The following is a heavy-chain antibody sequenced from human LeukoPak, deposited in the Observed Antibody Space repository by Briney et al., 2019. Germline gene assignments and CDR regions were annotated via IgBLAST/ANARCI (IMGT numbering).Heavy chain of an antibody. CDR1: GFTFSSYA. J-gene: IGHJ4*02. CDR2: ISGSSGST. CDR3: AKGLSGSGSYPPDY. V-gene: IGHV3-23*01. Sequence: GGSLRLSCAASGFTFSSYAMSWVRQAPGRGLEWVSAISGSSGSTFYADSVKGRFTISRDNSKNTPYLQMNSLRAEDTAVYYCAKGLSGSGSYPPDYWGQGTLVTVSS. D-gene: IGHD3-10*01.